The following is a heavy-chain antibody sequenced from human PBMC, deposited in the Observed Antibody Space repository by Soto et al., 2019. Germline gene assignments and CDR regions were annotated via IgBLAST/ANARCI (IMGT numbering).Heavy chain of an antibody. CDR1: GLTFNNYW. J-gene: IGHJ4*02. D-gene: IGHD2-21*02. Sequence: HLGGSLRLSCAASGLTFNNYWMTWVRQAPGKGLEWVANIKQDGSEKYYVDSVKGRFNISRDNAKNSLYLQMNSLRAEDTAVYYCARSFCGGYCFFDCWGQGTLVTVSS. CDR3: ARSFCGGYCFFDC. CDR2: IKQDGSEK. V-gene: IGHV3-7*05.